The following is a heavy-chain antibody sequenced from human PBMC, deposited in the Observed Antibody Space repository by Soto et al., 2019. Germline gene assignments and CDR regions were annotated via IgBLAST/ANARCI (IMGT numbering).Heavy chain of an antibody. CDR1: GYIFTNYW. J-gene: IGHJ4*02. CDR2: IYPGDSDT. D-gene: IGHD3-22*01. Sequence: PGESLKISCKGSGYIFTNYWIGWVRQMPGKGLEWMGIIYPGDSDTKYSPSFQGQATISADKSITTAYLQWGSLKASDTAMYYCASLSYYDSSGAFDYWGQGTLVTVSS. V-gene: IGHV5-51*01. CDR3: ASLSYYDSSGAFDY.